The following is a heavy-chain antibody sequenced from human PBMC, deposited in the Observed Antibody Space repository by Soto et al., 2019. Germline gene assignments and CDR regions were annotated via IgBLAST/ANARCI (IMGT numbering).Heavy chain of an antibody. Sequence: ASVKVSCKSSGYTFTSHYMQWVRRLRGQGLEWMGIINPSGGSTDYAQKVRGRVTMTRDTSTSTFYMELSSLRSEDTAVYYCARVGYSNYRGYYGMDVWGQGTTVAVSS. CDR2: INPSGGST. D-gene: IGHD4-4*01. CDR3: ARVGYSNYRGYYGMDV. V-gene: IGHV1-46*01. CDR1: GYTFTSHY. J-gene: IGHJ6*02.